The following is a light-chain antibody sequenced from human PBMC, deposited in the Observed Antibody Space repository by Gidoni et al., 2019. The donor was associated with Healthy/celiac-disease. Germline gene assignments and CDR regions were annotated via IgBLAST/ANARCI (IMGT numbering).Light chain of an antibody. CDR3: QQYNSYCT. CDR2: DAS. V-gene: IGKV1-5*01. CDR1: QSISSW. Sequence: DIQMTQSPTTLSASVGDRVTITCRASQSISSWLAWDQQKPGKAPKLLFYDASSLESGVPSRFSGSRSGTEFTLAISSLQSDYFATYYCQQYNSYCTFGQGTKLEIK. J-gene: IGKJ2*02.